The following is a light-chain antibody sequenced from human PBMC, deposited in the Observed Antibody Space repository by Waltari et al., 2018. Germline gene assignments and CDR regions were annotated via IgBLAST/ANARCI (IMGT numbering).Light chain of an antibody. J-gene: IGLJ2*01. V-gene: IGLV1-47*01. CDR2: RNN. Sequence: QSVLTQPPSASGTPGQRVTISCSGSSSNIGSNYVYWYQQLPGTAPKHLIYRNNQRPSGVPDRFAGSKSGTSASLAISGLRSEDEADYYCAAWDDSLSGDVVFGGGTKLTVL. CDR3: AAWDDSLSGDVV. CDR1: SSNIGSNY.